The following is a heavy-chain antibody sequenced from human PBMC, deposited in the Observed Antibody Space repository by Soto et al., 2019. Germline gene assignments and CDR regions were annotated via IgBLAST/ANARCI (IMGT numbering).Heavy chain of an antibody. Sequence: GGSLRLSCAASGFTFSSYGMHWVRQAPGKGLEWVAVISYDGSNKYYADSVKGRFTISRDNSKNTLYLQMNSLRAEDTAVYYCAKGGYSSGWYGAFDIWGQGTMVTVSS. CDR3: AKGGYSSGWYGAFDI. CDR2: ISYDGSNK. J-gene: IGHJ3*02. D-gene: IGHD6-19*01. CDR1: GFTFSSYG. V-gene: IGHV3-30*18.